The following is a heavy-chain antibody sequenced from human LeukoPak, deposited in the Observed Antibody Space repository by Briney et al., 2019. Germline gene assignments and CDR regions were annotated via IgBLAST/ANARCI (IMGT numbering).Heavy chain of an antibody. V-gene: IGHV1-2*02. CDR2: INPNSGGT. D-gene: IGHD4-17*01. J-gene: IGHJ3*02. CDR1: GYTFTGYY. Sequence: ASVKVPCKASGYTFTGYYMHWVRQAPGQGLEWMGWINPNSGGTNYAQKFQGRVTMTRDTSISTAYMELSRLRSEDTAVYYCARDRRGYGDLYAFDIWGQGTMVTVSS. CDR3: ARDRRGYGDLYAFDI.